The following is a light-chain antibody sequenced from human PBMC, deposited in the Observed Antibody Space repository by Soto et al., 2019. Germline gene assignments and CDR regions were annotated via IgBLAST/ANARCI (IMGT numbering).Light chain of an antibody. CDR2: GVS. CDR3: QQYSTLPHT. V-gene: IGKV3-20*01. J-gene: IGKJ2*01. CDR1: QSVTINY. Sequence: ESVLTQSPGTLSLSQGERATLSCRATQSVTINYFAWYQQKPGQSPRLLIYGVSSRATDIPDRFSGSGSGTVFTLTISRLEPKDFVVYYCQQYSTLPHTFGQGTKLEVK.